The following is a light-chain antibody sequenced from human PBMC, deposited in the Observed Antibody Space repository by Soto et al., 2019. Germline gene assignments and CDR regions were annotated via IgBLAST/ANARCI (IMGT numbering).Light chain of an antibody. V-gene: IGLV2-11*01. Sequence: QSVLIQPPSVSGSPGQSVTISCTGTSSDVGSYDYVSWYQQHPGTVPKPMIYNVNTRPSGVPDRFSGSKSGNTASMTISGLQTEDEADYYCISYTDRQSYLFGTGTKVTVL. CDR3: ISYTDRQSYL. CDR1: SSDVGSYDY. J-gene: IGLJ1*01. CDR2: NVN.